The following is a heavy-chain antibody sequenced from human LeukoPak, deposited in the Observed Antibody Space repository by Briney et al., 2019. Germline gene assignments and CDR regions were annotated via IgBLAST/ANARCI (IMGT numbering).Heavy chain of an antibody. CDR1: GYTFTGYY. CDR2: INPNSGGT. V-gene: IGHV1-2*02. Sequence: GASVKVSCKASGYTFTGYYMHWVRQAPGQGLEWMGWINPNSGGTNYAQKFQGRVTMTRNTSISTAYMELSSLRSEDTAVYYCARGHYYDSSGYSPDFDYWGQGTLVTVSS. CDR3: ARGHYYDSSGYSPDFDY. D-gene: IGHD3-22*01. J-gene: IGHJ4*02.